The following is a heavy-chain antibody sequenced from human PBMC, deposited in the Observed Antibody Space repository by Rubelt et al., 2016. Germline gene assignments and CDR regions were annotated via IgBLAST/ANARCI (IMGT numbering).Heavy chain of an antibody. D-gene: IGHD3-10*01. Sequence: GKGLEWIGSIYHSGSTYYNPSLKSRVTISVDTSKNQLSRKLSPVNAADTAVYYCAMGHYFDYWGQGTLVTVSS. V-gene: IGHV4-38-2*01. CDR3: AMGHYFDY. CDR2: IYHSGST. J-gene: IGHJ4*02.